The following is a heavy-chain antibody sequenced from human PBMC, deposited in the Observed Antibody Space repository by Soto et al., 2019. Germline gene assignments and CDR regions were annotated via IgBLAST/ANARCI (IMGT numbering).Heavy chain of an antibody. D-gene: IGHD1-26*01. J-gene: IGHJ6*02. CDR1: GGSISSYY. CDR2: IYYSGST. CDR3: ARDRVGATVYYYGMDV. V-gene: IGHV4-59*01. Sequence: SLTCTVSGGSISSYYWSWIRQPPGKGLEWIGYIYYSGSTDYNPSLKSRVTISVDTSKNQFSLKLSSVTAADTAVYYCARDRVGATVYYYGMDVWGQGTTVTVS.